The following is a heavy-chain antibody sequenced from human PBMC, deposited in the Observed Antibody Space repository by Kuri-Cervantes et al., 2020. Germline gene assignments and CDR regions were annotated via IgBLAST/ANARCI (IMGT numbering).Heavy chain of an antibody. Sequence: ASVKVSCKASGYTFTGYYMHWVRQAPGQGLEWMGWINPNSGGTNYAQKFQGRVTMTRDTSISTAYMELSRLRSDDTAVYYCARDLGDYSNSNWFDPWGQGTLVTCYS. V-gene: IGHV1-2*02. CDR3: ARDLGDYSNSNWFDP. CDR2: INPNSGGT. CDR1: GYTFTGYY. J-gene: IGHJ5*02. D-gene: IGHD4-11*01.